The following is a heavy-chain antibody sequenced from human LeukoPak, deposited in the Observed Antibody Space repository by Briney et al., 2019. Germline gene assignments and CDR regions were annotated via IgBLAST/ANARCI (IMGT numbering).Heavy chain of an antibody. CDR1: GNSVSSNTAA. J-gene: IGHJ4*02. V-gene: IGHV6-1*01. D-gene: IGHD2-15*01. Sequence: SQTLSLTCAISGNSVSSNTAAWNWIRQSPWRGLEWLGRTYYRSKWNNDYAASVKNRITINPDTSKNQFSLQLNSVTPEDSAVYYCARISWQDTPYWGPGTLVTVSS. CDR2: TYYRSKWNN. CDR3: ARISWQDTPY.